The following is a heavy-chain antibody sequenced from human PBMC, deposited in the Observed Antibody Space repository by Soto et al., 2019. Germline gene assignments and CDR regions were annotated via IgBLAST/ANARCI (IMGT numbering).Heavy chain of an antibody. V-gene: IGHV3-23*01. CDR3: AKDKPGTTSFDY. D-gene: IGHD1-1*01. Sequence: PGGSLRLSCVASGFTFENYAMSWVRQAPGKGLEWVSAISDRGDTTHYADSVKGRFTISRDTSKNTLYLQLNALRADDTAVYYCAKDKPGTTSFDYWGQGTRVTVSS. J-gene: IGHJ4*02. CDR1: GFTFENYA. CDR2: ISDRGDTT.